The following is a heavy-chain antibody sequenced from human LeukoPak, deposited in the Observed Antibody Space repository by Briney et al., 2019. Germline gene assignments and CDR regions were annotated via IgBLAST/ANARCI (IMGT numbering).Heavy chain of an antibody. CDR1: VFTFSDYP. Sequence: GGSLRLSCVASVFTFSDYPMIWVRQAPGEGLEYVSVFSDVTHYADSVKGRFTISRDNSKNTLYLQMNSLRVEDTAIYYCAKDWYDYWGQGTLVTVSS. CDR2: FSDVT. CDR3: AKDWYDY. V-gene: IGHV3-23*01. J-gene: IGHJ4*02. D-gene: IGHD3-3*01.